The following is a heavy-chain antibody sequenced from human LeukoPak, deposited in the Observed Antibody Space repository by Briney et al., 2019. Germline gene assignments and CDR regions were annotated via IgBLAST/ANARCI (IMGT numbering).Heavy chain of an antibody. Sequence: PGGSLRLSCAASGFTFSSYAMHWVRQAPGKGLEWVAVIWYDGSNKYYADSVKGRFTIPRDNSKNTLYLQMNSLRAEDTAVYYCARDALPYSSGWYLDYWGQGTLVTVSS. V-gene: IGHV3-33*08. CDR1: GFTFSSYA. D-gene: IGHD6-19*01. J-gene: IGHJ4*02. CDR2: IWYDGSNK. CDR3: ARDALPYSSGWYLDY.